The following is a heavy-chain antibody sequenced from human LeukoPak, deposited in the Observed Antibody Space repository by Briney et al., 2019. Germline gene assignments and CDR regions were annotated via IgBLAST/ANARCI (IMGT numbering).Heavy chain of an antibody. CDR2: ISTYNGNT. CDR1: GYTFTSNG. V-gene: IGHV1-18*01. CDR3: ANRDGYNFWFDP. D-gene: IGHD5-24*01. J-gene: IGHJ5*02. Sequence: GASVKVSCKASGYTFTSNGFSWVRQAPGQGLEWMGWISTYNGNTNYAQKFQGRVTMTTDTSTRTAYMELWSLRSDDTAAYYCANRDGYNFWFDPWGQGTLVTVSS.